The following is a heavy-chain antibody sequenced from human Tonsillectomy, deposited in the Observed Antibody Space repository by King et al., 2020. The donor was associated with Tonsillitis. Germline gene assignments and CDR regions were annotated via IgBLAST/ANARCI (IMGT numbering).Heavy chain of an antibody. D-gene: IGHD3-10*01. V-gene: IGHV3-53*04. J-gene: IGHJ4*02. CDR2: IYSGGST. CDR3: AREATDYGSGPSFDY. CDR1: GFTVSSNY. Sequence: VQLVESGGGLVQPGGSLRLSCAASGFTVSSNYMSWVRQAPGKGLEWVSVIYSGGSTYYADSVKGRFTISRLNSKNTLYLQMNSLRAEDTAVYYCAREATDYGSGPSFDYWGQGTLVTVSS.